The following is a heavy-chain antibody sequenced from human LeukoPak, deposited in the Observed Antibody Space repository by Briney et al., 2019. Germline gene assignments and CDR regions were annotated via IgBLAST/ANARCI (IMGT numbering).Heavy chain of an antibody. CDR1: GYTFTSYG. CDR3: ARDLGFLLAHAAGTARDDY. J-gene: IGHJ4*02. D-gene: IGHD5-18*01. CDR2: ISAYNGNT. Sequence: VASVKVSCKASGYTFTSYGISWVRQAPGQGLEWMGWISAYNGNTNYAQKLQGRVTMTTDTSTSTAYMELRSLRSDDTAVYYCARDLGFLLAHAAGTARDDYWGQGTLVTVSS. V-gene: IGHV1-18*01.